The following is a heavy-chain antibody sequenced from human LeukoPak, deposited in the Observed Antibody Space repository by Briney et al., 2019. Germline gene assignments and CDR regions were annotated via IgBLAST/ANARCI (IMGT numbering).Heavy chain of an antibody. V-gene: IGHV3-23*01. J-gene: IGHJ4*02. CDR3: VRGGGSFDS. Sequence: PGGSLRLSCAASGFTFSSHALSWLRQAPGKGLEWVSTISGSGGSTYYADSVKGRFTISRDNANNSLYLQMNSLRAEDTAVYYCVRGGGSFDSWGQGTLVTVSS. CDR1: GFTFSSHA. CDR2: ISGSGGST. D-gene: IGHD3-10*01.